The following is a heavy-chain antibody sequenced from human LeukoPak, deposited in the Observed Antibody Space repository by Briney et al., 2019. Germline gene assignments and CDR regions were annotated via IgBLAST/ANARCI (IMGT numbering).Heavy chain of an antibody. D-gene: IGHD3-10*01. V-gene: IGHV1-8*02. CDR2: INPNSGNT. CDR3: AREYYYGSGSYSAWFDP. CDR1: GYTFTGYY. J-gene: IGHJ5*02. Sequence: ASVKVSCKASGYTFTGYYMHWVRQAPGQGLEWMGWINPNSGNTGYAQKFQGRVTMTRNTSISTAYMEPSSLRSEDTAVYYCAREYYYGSGSYSAWFDPWGQGTLVTVSS.